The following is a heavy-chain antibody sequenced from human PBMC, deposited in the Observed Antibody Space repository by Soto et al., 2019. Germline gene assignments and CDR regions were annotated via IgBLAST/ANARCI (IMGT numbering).Heavy chain of an antibody. Sequence: SETLSLTCAVSGGSISSGGYSWSWIRQPPGKGLEWIGYIYHSGSTYYNPSLKSRVTISVDRSKNQFSLKLSSVTAADTAVYYCARVSGSYYYGMDVWGQGTTVTVSS. CDR1: GGSISSGGYS. D-gene: IGHD1-26*01. CDR2: IYHSGST. CDR3: ARVSGSYYYGMDV. J-gene: IGHJ6*02. V-gene: IGHV4-30-2*01.